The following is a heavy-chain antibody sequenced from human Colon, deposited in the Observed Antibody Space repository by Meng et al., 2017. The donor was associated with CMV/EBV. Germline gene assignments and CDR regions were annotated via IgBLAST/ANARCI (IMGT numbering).Heavy chain of an antibody. CDR2: ISDNRSDT. J-gene: IGHJ5*02. Sequence: CAASGFPFRYDWLHWVRQAPGTELMWVARISDNRSDTDYADSVKGRFTISRDNAGHTLYLQLNSLRAEDTAVYYCTRGGFNAGWFDPWGLGTLVTVSS. CDR1: GFPFRYDW. CDR3: TRGGFNAGWFDP. V-gene: IGHV3-74*01. D-gene: IGHD2/OR15-2a*01.